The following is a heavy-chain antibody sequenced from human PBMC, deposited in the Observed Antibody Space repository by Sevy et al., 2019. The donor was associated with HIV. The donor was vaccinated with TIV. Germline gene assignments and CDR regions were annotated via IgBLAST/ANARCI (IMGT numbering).Heavy chain of an antibody. CDR1: GFTFSSYS. J-gene: IGHJ4*02. Sequence: GGSLRLSCAASGFTFSSYSMNWVRQAPGKGLEWVSSISSNSNYIYYGDSVKGRFTISRDNDKNSLHLQMNSLRAGDTAVYYCGRSAQQLRGFDYWGQGTLVTVSS. V-gene: IGHV3-21*01. D-gene: IGHD6-13*01. CDR2: ISSNSNYI. CDR3: GRSAQQLRGFDY.